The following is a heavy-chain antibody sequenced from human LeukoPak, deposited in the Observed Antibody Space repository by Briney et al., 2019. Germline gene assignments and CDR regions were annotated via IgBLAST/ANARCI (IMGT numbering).Heavy chain of an antibody. J-gene: IGHJ4*02. Sequence: GGSLRLSCAAFGFTFSNYDMHWVRQAPGKGLEWVTVIWSGGSDKYYADSVRGRFTISRDNSKNTLDLQMNSLRAEDTAVYYCARGSFQRFDYWGQGTLVTVSS. CDR1: GFTFSNYD. V-gene: IGHV3-33*01. CDR2: IWSGGSDK. D-gene: IGHD6-25*01. CDR3: ARGSFQRFDY.